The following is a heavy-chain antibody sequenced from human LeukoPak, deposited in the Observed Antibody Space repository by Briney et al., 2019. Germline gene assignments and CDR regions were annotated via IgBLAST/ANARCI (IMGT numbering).Heavy chain of an antibody. V-gene: IGHV3-21*01. CDR2: ISSSSAYI. D-gene: IGHD2-21*01. Sequence: GGSLRLSCAASGFSFTTYSMYWVRQAPGKGLEWVSSISSSSAYIYYADSVKGRFTISRDNAKNSLYLQMNSLRAEDTAVYYCARHISSTVVNPGYFDYWGQGTLVSVSS. J-gene: IGHJ4*02. CDR1: GFSFTTYS. CDR3: ARHISSTVVNPGYFDY.